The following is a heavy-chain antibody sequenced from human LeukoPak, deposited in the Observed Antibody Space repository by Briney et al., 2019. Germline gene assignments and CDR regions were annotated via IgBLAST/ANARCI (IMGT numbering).Heavy chain of an antibody. CDR2: IYTSGST. CDR1: GGSISSYY. D-gene: IGHD5-18*01. V-gene: IGHV4-4*07. CDR3: AKDLVPPGYSSPNYYYYYMDV. J-gene: IGHJ6*03. Sequence: SETLSLTCTVSGGSISSYYWRWIRQPPGKGLEWIGLIYTSGSTNYNPSLKSRVTMSVDTSKNQFSLKLSSVTAADTAVYYCAKDLVPPGYSSPNYYYYYMDVWGKGTTVTVSS.